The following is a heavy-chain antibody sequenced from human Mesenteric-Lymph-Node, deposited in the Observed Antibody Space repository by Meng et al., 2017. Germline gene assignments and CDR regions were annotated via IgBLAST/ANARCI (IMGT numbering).Heavy chain of an antibody. J-gene: IGHJ4*02. CDR1: GFSLSRYW. D-gene: IGHD6-19*01. CDR2: INQDGSEK. V-gene: IGHV3-7*01. CDR3: ARGPNGQWPDY. Sequence: GGSLRLSCAASGFSLSRYWIMWVRQAPGKGLESVANINQDGSEKFYVDSVKGRFTISRDNAKNSLYLQMNSLRAEDTAVYYCARGPNGQWPDYWGQGTLVTVSS.